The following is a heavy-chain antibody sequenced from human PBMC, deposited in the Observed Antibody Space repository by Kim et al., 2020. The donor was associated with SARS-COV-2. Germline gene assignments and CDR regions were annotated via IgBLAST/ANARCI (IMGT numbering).Heavy chain of an antibody. CDR3: SRDPRGRRGYSF. D-gene: IGHD5-18*01. V-gene: IGHV4-31*03. CDR1: GGSISSGGYY. CDR2: IYYSGST. J-gene: IGHJ4*02. Sequence: SETLSLTCTVSGGSISSGGYYWSWIRQHPGKGLEWIGYIYYSGSTYYNSSLKSRVTISVDTYKNQFSLKLSSVTAADTALYYCSRDPRGRRGYSFWGQGTLVTVSS.